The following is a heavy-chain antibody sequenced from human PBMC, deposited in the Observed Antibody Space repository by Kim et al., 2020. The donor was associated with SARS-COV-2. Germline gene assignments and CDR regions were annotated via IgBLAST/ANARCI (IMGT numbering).Heavy chain of an antibody. J-gene: IGHJ6*02. Sequence: GGSLRLSCVASGFTFSDYSMNWVRQTRKGLEWVSYISSLGRSTKYAGSVKGRFTVSRDPAKNSVFLVMDSLRHDDTAVYYCARGCILSGLDVWGQGTTVT. V-gene: IGHV3-48*02. CDR2: ISSLGRST. CDR3: ARGCILSGLDV. CDR1: GFTFSDYS. D-gene: IGHD2-8*01.